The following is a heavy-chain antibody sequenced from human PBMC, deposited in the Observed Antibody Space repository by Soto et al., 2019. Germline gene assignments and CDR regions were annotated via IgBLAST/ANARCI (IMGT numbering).Heavy chain of an antibody. Sequence: GGSLRLSCAASGFTFSSYAMSWVRQAPGKGLEWVSAISGSGGSTYYADSVKGRFTISRDNSKNTLYLQMNSLRAEDTAVYYCAKELYSGYQTFRARLDAFDIWGQGTMVTVSS. CDR1: GFTFSSYA. CDR2: ISGSGGST. V-gene: IGHV3-23*01. J-gene: IGHJ3*02. D-gene: IGHD5-12*01. CDR3: AKELYSGYQTFRARLDAFDI.